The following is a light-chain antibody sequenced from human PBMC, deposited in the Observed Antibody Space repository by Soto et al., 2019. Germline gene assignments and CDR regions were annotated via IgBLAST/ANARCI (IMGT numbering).Light chain of an antibody. CDR1: SSDVGGYNY. J-gene: IGLJ1*01. V-gene: IGLV2-14*01. CDR2: DVS. CDR3: SSYTSSSTLN. Sequence: QLVLTQPASVSGSPGQSITISCTGTSSDVGGYNYVSWYQQHPGKAPKLMIYDVSNRPSGVSNRFSGSKSGNTASLTISGLQAEDEADYYCSSYTSSSTLNFGTGTKVTVL.